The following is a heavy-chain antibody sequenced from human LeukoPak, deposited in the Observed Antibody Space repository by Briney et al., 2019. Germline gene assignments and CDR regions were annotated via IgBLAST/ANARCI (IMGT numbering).Heavy chain of an antibody. Sequence: SETLSLTCAVYGGSFSGYYWSWIRQPPGKGLEWIGEINHSGSTNYNPSLKSRVTISVDTSKNQFSLKLSSVTAADTAVYYCARVRRGYSSFSDYWGQGTLVTVSS. CDR3: ARVRRGYSSFSDY. J-gene: IGHJ4*02. D-gene: IGHD6-19*01. V-gene: IGHV4-34*01. CDR1: GGSFSGYY. CDR2: INHSGST.